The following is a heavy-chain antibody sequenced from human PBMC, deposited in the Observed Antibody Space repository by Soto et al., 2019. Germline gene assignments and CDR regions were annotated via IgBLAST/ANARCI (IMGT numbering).Heavy chain of an antibody. V-gene: IGHV1-18*04. J-gene: IGHJ4*02. D-gene: IGHD2-2*01. CDR1: GYTFTSYG. CDR3: ARDIVVVPAASPFDY. Sequence: QVPLVQSGAEVKKPGASVKVSCKASGYTFTSYGISWVRQAPGQGLEWMGWISAYNGNTNYAQKLQGRVTMTTDTSTSTAYMELRSLRSDDTAVYYCARDIVVVPAASPFDYWGQGTLVTVSS. CDR2: ISAYNGNT.